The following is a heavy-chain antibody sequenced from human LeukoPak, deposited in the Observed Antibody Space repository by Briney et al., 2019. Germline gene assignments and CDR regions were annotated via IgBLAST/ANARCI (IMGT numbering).Heavy chain of an antibody. Sequence: GGSLRLSCAASGFTFSSYAMSWVRQAPGKGLEWVSAISGSGGSTYYAGSVKGRFTISRDNSKNTLYLQMNSLRAEDTAVYYCAKSSDYDSSGYQGSYYMDVWGKGTTVTVSS. CDR1: GFTFSSYA. CDR2: ISGSGGST. D-gene: IGHD3-22*01. CDR3: AKSSDYDSSGYQGSYYMDV. J-gene: IGHJ6*03. V-gene: IGHV3-23*01.